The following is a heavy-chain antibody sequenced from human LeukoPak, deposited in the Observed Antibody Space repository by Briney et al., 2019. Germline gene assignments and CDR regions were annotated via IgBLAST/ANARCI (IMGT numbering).Heavy chain of an antibody. J-gene: IGHJ3*02. D-gene: IGHD5-12*01. V-gene: IGHV1-18*01. CDR3: ARVDRYSGSTDAFDI. CDR2: ISAYNGNT. CDR1: GYTFTGYG. Sequence: ASVKVSCKXSGYTFTGYGISWVRQAPGQRLEWMGWISAYNGNTNYAQKLQGRVTMTTDTSTSTAYMELRSLRSDDTAVYYCARVDRYSGSTDAFDIWGQGTMVTVSS.